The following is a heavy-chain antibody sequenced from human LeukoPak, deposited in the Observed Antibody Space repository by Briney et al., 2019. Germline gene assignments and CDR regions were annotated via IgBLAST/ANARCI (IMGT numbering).Heavy chain of an antibody. V-gene: IGHV4-34*01. CDR1: GGSFSGCY. Sequence: SETLSLTCAVYGGSFSGCYWSWIRQPPGKGLEWIGEINHSGSTNCNPSLKSRVTISVDTSKNQFSLKLSSVTAADTAVYYCARGSYVWGSYRLDYWGQGTLVTVSS. J-gene: IGHJ4*02. CDR2: INHSGST. CDR3: ARGSYVWGSYRLDY. D-gene: IGHD3-16*02.